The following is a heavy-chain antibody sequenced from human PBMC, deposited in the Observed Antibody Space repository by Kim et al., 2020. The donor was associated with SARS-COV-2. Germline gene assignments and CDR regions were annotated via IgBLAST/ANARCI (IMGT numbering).Heavy chain of an antibody. V-gene: IGHV3-33*01. J-gene: IGHJ6*02. CDR3: ARDTRDYYGMDV. Sequence: SSADSVKGRFTISRDKSKNALYLQMNSLRAEDTAVYYCARDTRDYYGMDVWGQGTTVTVSS.